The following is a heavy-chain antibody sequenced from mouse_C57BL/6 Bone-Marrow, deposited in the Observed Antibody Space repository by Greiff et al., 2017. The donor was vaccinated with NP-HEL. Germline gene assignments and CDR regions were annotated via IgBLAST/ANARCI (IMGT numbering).Heavy chain of an antibody. CDR3: ARHKDYYGSSPYYFDY. CDR2: ISGGGGNT. CDR1: GFTFSSYT. Sequence: EVKLMESGGGLVKPGGSLKLSCAASGFTFSSYTMSWVRQTPEKRLEWVATISGGGGNTYYPDSVKGRFTISRDNAKNTLYLQMSSLRSEDTALYYCARHKDYYGSSPYYFDYWGQGTTLTVSS. D-gene: IGHD1-1*01. J-gene: IGHJ2*01. V-gene: IGHV5-9*01.